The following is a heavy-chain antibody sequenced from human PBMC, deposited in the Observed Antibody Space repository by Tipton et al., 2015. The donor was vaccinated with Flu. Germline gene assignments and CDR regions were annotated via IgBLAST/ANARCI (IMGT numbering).Heavy chain of an antibody. Sequence: LRLSCTVSGFTFGDYCMSWFRQAPGKGLEWIGTFHSTGSTYYSSSLESRVTISLDRSKNQFSLKVYSMTAADTAVYYCARQPTGFPNWIDAWGQGTLVTVSS. D-gene: IGHD3-9*01. V-gene: IGHV4-39*07. CDR2: FHSTGST. CDR1: GFTFGDYC. CDR3: ARQPTGFPNWIDA. J-gene: IGHJ5*02.